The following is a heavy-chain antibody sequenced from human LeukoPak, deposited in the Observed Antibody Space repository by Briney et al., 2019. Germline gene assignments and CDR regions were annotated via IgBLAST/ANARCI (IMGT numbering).Heavy chain of an antibody. V-gene: IGHV3-30*18. Sequence: GGSLRLSCAASGFTFSSYGMHWVRQAPGKGLEWVAVISYDGSNKYYADSVKGRFIISRDNSKNTLYLQMNSLRAEDTAVYYCAKSRIVAALDYWGQGTLVTVSS. CDR1: GFTFSSYG. CDR3: AKSRIVAALDY. J-gene: IGHJ4*02. CDR2: ISYDGSNK. D-gene: IGHD2-15*01.